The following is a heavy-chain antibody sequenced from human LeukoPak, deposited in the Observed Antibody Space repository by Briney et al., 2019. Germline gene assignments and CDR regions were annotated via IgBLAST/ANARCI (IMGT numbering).Heavy chain of an antibody. CDR2: INAGNGNT. CDR3: ATAVPPFSEDHYYYGMDV. J-gene: IGHJ6*02. V-gene: IGHV1-3*01. Sequence: ASVKVSCKASGYTFTSYAMHWVRQAPGQRLEWMGWINAGNGNTKYSQKFQGRVTITRDTSASTAYMELSSLRSDDTAVYYCATAVPPFSEDHYYYGMDVWGQGTTVTVSS. CDR1: GYTFTSYA.